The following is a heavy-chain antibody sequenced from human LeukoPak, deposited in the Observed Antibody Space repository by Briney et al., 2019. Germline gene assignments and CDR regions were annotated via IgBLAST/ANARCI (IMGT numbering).Heavy chain of an antibody. Sequence: GGSLRLSCAASGFIFSNDAMHWVRQAPGKGLEWVAFIWFDGSNKHYADSVKGRFTISRDNSEDTLYLQMNSLRAEDTPVYYCVRDPSGSGFAFDSWGQGALVTVSS. CDR2: IWFDGSNK. CDR3: VRDPSGSGFAFDS. V-gene: IGHV3-33*01. J-gene: IGHJ4*02. CDR1: GFIFSNDA. D-gene: IGHD1-1*01.